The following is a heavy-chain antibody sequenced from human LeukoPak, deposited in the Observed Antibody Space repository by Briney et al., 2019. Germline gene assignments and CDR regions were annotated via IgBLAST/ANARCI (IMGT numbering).Heavy chain of an antibody. V-gene: IGHV3-30*03. CDR1: GFTFSSYW. Sequence: GGSLRLSCAASGFTFSSYWMSWARQAPGKGLEWVAVISNDGITRFYATSVKGRCTISRDDSKNTVYLQLSSLRVEDTAVYYCVREGYYDSGGPFSGYFDYWGRGDLVTVSS. J-gene: IGHJ4*02. CDR3: VREGYYDSGGPFSGYFDY. D-gene: IGHD3-22*01. CDR2: ISNDGITR.